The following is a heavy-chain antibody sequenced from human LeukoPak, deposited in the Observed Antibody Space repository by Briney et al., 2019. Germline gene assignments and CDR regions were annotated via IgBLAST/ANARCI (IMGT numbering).Heavy chain of an antibody. J-gene: IGHJ6*02. CDR3: ARLYYSDSGGFFYSSDYSYGMDV. V-gene: IGHV3-48*03. Sequence: GGSLRLSCAAPGFSFSSYDMNWGRQAPGKGLEWVSYISSSGSIMFYADSVKGRFTISRDNAKNSLYLQMNSLRAEDTAVYYCARLYYSDSGGFFYSSDYSYGMDVWGQGTTVTVSS. D-gene: IGHD3-22*01. CDR1: GFSFSSYD. CDR2: ISSSGSIM.